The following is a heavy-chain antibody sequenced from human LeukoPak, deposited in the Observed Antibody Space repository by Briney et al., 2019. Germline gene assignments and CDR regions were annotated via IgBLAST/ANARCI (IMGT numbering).Heavy chain of an antibody. V-gene: IGHV3-48*04. Sequence: GGTLRLSCAASGLTFSSYGMSWVRQAPGKGLEWVSYISSGGDIMHYADSVKGRFTSSRDNAKNSGYLEMNSLGAEDTAVYYCATNLIGAGEYFQQWGQGTLVTVSS. CDR1: GLTFSSYG. CDR3: ATNLIGAGEYFQQ. J-gene: IGHJ1*01. CDR2: ISSGGDIM. D-gene: IGHD2/OR15-2a*01.